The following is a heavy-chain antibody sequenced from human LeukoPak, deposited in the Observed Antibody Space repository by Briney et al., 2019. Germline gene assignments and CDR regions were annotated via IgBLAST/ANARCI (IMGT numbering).Heavy chain of an antibody. J-gene: IGHJ4*02. CDR1: GFTFSTYA. V-gene: IGHV3-23*01. CDR2: ISGRGVST. Sequence: GGSLRLSCAASGFTFSTYAMSWVRQAPGKGLEWVSAISGRGVSTSYADSVRGRFTISRDTSKNTLYLQMNSLRAEDTAVYYCAKAASGNWNDVSDYWGQGTLVTVSS. CDR3: AKAASGNWNDVSDY. D-gene: IGHD1-20*01.